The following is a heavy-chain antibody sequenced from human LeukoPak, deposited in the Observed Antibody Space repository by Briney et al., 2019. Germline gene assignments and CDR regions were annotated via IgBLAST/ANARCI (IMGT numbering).Heavy chain of an antibody. CDR2: IYYSGST. D-gene: IGHD6-13*01. V-gene: IGHV4-39*01. Sequence: PSETLSLTCTVSGGSISSSSYYWGWIRQPPGKGLEWIGSIYYSGSTYYNPSLKTRVTLSVDTSKNLLSLSLISVTAADTAVYYCARHVGSSWPRSWFDPWGQGTLVTVSS. CDR1: GGSISSSSYY. CDR3: ARHVGSSWPRSWFDP. J-gene: IGHJ5*02.